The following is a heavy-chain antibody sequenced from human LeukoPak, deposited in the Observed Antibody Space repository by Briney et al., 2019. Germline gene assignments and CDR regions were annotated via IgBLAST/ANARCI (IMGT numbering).Heavy chain of an antibody. V-gene: IGHV3-30-3*01. J-gene: IGHJ4*02. CDR3: ARGGVVIATSPYYFDY. D-gene: IGHD2-21*01. CDR2: ISYDGSNK. CDR1: GFTFSSYA. Sequence: PGGSLRLSCAASGFTFSSYAMHWVRQAPGKGLEWVAVISYDGSNKYYADSVKGRFTISRDNSKNTLYLQMNSLRAEDTAVYYCARGGVVIATSPYYFDYWGQGTLVTVSS.